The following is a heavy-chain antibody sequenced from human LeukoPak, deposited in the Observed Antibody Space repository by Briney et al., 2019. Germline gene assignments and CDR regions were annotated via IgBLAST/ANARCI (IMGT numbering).Heavy chain of an antibody. CDR2: IYYSGST. Sequence: SQTLSLTCTVSGGSISSGGYYWSWIRQHPGKGLEWIGYIYYSGSTYYNPSLKSRVTISVNTSKNQFSLKLSSVTAADTAVYYCARAWNYLGWYFDLWGRGTLVTVSS. J-gene: IGHJ2*01. V-gene: IGHV4-31*03. CDR1: GGSISSGGYY. D-gene: IGHD1-7*01. CDR3: ARAWNYLGWYFDL.